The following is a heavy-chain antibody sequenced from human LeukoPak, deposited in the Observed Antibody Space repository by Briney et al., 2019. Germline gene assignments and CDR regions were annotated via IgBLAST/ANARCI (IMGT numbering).Heavy chain of an antibody. Sequence: SETLSLTCTVSGGSISSYYWSWIRQPPGKGLEWIGYIYYSGSTNYNPSLKSRVTISVDTSKNQFSLKLSSVTAADTAVYYCARPKARIFLASLWGQGTMVTVSS. CDR2: IYYSGST. V-gene: IGHV4-59*08. J-gene: IGHJ3*01. D-gene: IGHD2-15*01. CDR3: ARPKARIFLASL. CDR1: GGSISSYY.